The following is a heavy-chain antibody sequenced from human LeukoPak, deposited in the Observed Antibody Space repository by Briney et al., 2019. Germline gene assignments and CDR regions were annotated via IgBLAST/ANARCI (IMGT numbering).Heavy chain of an antibody. D-gene: IGHD3-9*01. CDR1: GGSFSGYY. CDR2: INHSGST. J-gene: IGHJ6*02. CDR3: ARGDWIPYYYGMDV. Sequence: SETLSLTCAVYGGSFSGYYWSWIRQPPGKGLEWIGEINHSGSTNYNPSLKSRVTISVGTSKNQFSLKLSSVTAADTAVYYCARGDWIPYYYGMDVWGQGTTVTASS. V-gene: IGHV4-34*01.